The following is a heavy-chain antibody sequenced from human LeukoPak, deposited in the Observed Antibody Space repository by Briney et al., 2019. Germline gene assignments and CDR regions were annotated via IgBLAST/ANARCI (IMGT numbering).Heavy chain of an antibody. D-gene: IGHD3-22*01. J-gene: IGHJ5*02. CDR2: ISYDGSNK. V-gene: IGHV3-30*18. CDR1: GFTFNSYG. CDR3: AKVTYTMMPT. Sequence: GRSLRLSCAASGFTFNSYGMHWVRQAPGKGLEWVAVISYDGSNKYYADSVKGRFTISRDNSKNTLYLQMNSLRAEDTAVYYCAKVTYTMMPTLGQGTLVTVSS.